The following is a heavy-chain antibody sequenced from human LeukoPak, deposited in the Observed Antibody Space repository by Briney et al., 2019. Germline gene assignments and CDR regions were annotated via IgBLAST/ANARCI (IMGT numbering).Heavy chain of an antibody. V-gene: IGHV4-39*01. Sequence: SETLSLTCTVSGGSVSSRSDYGGWIRQPPGKGLEWIATIYYNGNTYYSPSLTNQVTISLDTSKNQFTLRVSSVTAADTAVYYCARLLARGDFVSWGQGTLVTVSS. D-gene: IGHD2-8*02. CDR1: GGSVSSRSDY. J-gene: IGHJ4*02. CDR3: ARLLARGDFVS. CDR2: IYYNGNT.